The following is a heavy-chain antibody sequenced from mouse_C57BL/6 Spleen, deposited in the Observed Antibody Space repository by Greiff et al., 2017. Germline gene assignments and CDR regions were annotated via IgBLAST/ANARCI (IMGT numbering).Heavy chain of an antibody. V-gene: IGHV5-4*03. D-gene: IGHD1-1*01. Sequence: EVKLMESGGGLVKPGGSLKLSCAASGFTFSSYAMSWVRQTPEKRLEWVATISDGGSYTYYPDNVKGRFTISRDNAKNNLYLQMSHLKSEDTAMYYCARVSRITTVVATGYFDVWGTGTTVTVSS. CDR3: ARVSRITTVVATGYFDV. J-gene: IGHJ1*03. CDR2: ISDGGSYT. CDR1: GFTFSSYA.